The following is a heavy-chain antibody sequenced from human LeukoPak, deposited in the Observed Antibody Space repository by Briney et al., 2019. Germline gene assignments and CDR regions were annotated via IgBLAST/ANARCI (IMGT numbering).Heavy chain of an antibody. CDR3: ARVAAAVHF. Sequence: PGGSLRLSCAASGFTFSSYSMNWVRQAPGKGLEWVSYITSSSSIIYYADSVKGRFTVSRDNAKNSLYLQMNSLRAEDTAVYYCARVAAAVHFGGQGTLVTVSS. D-gene: IGHD6-13*01. J-gene: IGHJ4*02. V-gene: IGHV3-48*01. CDR2: ITSSSSII. CDR1: GFTFSSYS.